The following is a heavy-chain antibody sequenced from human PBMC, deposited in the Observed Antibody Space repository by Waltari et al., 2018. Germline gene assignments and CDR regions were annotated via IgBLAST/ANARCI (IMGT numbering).Heavy chain of an antibody. CDR3: ARDSEESSGWYY. D-gene: IGHD6-19*01. Sequence: QVQLVESGGGVVQPGRSLRLSCAASGFTFSSYAMHWVRQAPGKGLDWVAVISYDGSNKYYADSVKGRFTITRDNSKNTLYLQMNSLRAEDTAVYYCARDSEESSGWYYWGQGTLVTVSS. V-gene: IGHV3-30-3*01. CDR1: GFTFSSYA. J-gene: IGHJ4*02. CDR2: ISYDGSNK.